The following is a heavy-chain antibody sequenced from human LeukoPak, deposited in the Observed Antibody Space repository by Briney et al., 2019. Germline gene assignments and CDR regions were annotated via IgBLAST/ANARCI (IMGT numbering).Heavy chain of an antibody. J-gene: IGHJ4*02. Sequence: TGGSLRLSCAASGFTFSTYSMSWVRQAPGKGLEWVSYISRSSATIYYADSVKGRFTISRDNAKNSLYLQMNSLRDEDTAVYYCARVILTGYYSPLDYWGQGTLVTVSS. CDR1: GFTFSTYS. V-gene: IGHV3-48*02. CDR2: ISRSSATI. CDR3: ARVILTGYYSPLDY. D-gene: IGHD3-9*01.